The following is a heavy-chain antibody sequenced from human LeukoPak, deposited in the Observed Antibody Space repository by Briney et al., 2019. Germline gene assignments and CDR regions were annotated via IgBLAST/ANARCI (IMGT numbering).Heavy chain of an antibody. CDR2: ISWNSGSI. Sequence: GGSLRLSCAASGFTFDDYAMHWVRQAPGKGLEWVSVISWNSGSIGYADSVKGRFTISRDNAKNSLYLQMNSLRAEDTALYYCAKGLAAAGLGVDYWGQGTLVTVSS. CDR1: GFTFDDYA. D-gene: IGHD6-13*01. CDR3: AKGLAAAGLGVDY. V-gene: IGHV3-9*01. J-gene: IGHJ4*02.